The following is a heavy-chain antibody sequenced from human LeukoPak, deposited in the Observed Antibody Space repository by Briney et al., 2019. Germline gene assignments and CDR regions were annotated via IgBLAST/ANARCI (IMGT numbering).Heavy chain of an antibody. V-gene: IGHV1-18*01. J-gene: IGHJ3*02. Sequence: GASVKVSCKASGYTFTSYGISWVRQAPGQGLEWMGWISAYNGNTNYAQKLQGRVTMTTDTSTSTAYMELRSLRSDDTAVYYCARVTYRNDYGDSGAFDIWGQGTMVTVSS. CDR1: GYTFTSYG. D-gene: IGHD4-17*01. CDR2: ISAYNGNT. CDR3: ARVTYRNDYGDSGAFDI.